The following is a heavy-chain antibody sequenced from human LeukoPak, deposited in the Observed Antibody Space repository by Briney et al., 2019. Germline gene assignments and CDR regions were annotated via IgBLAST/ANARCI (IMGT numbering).Heavy chain of an antibody. D-gene: IGHD6-19*01. CDR2: ISPIFGTA. V-gene: IGHV1-69*05. CDR3: ARDDGGWSHRGGYFDY. J-gene: IGHJ4*02. CDR1: GGTFSSYA. Sequence: SVKVSCKASGGTFSSYAISWERQAPGQGLEWMGGISPIFGTANYAQKFQGRVTITTDESTSTAYMELSSLRSEDTAVYYCARDDGGWSHRGGYFDYWGQGTLVTVSS.